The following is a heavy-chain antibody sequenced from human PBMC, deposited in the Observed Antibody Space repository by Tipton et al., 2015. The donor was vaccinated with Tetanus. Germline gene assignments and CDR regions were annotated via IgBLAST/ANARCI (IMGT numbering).Heavy chain of an antibody. Sequence: QVQLVQSGAEVKKPGASVKVSCKASGYTFTGYYMHWVRQAPGQGLEWMGWINPNSGGTNYAQKFQGRVTMTRDTSISTAYMELSRLRSDDTAVYYCARTPQEVTFGGVIAWVFDYWGQGTLVTVSS. CDR2: INPNSGGT. J-gene: IGHJ4*02. CDR3: ARTPQEVTFGGVIAWVFDY. D-gene: IGHD3-16*02. CDR1: GYTFTGYY. V-gene: IGHV1-2*02.